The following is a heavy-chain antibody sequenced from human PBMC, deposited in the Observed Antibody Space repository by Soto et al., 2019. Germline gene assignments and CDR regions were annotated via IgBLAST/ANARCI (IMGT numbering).Heavy chain of an antibody. CDR3: ARVIGGYDYYYYYGMDV. D-gene: IGHD5-12*01. CDR2: IYYRGST. V-gene: IGHV4-59*01. J-gene: IGHJ6*02. CDR1: GVSISSYY. Sequence: SETLSLTCTVSGVSISSYYWSWIRQPPGKGLEWIGYIYYRGSTNYNPSLKSRVTISVATSKNQFSLKLSSVTAADTAVYYCARVIGGYDYYYYYGMDVWGQGTTVTVSS.